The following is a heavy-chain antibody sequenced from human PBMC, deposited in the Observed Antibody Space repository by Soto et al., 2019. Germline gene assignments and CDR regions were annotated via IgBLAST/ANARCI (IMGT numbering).Heavy chain of an antibody. D-gene: IGHD6-19*01. V-gene: IGHV4-59*01. J-gene: IGHJ5*02. CDR1: GGSISSYY. Sequence: PSETLSLTCTVSGGSISSYYWSWIRQPPGKGLEWIGYIYYSGSTNYNPSLKSRVTISVDTSKNQFSLKLSSVTAADTAVYYCARDRRRIAVAGKVGPNWFDPRGQGTLVTVSS. CDR3: ARDRRRIAVAGKVGPNWFDP. CDR2: IYYSGST.